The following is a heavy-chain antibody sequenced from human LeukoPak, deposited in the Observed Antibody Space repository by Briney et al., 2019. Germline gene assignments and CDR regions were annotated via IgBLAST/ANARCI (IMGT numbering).Heavy chain of an antibody. CDR1: GGSISSYY. Sequence: SETLSLTCTVSGGSISSYYWSWIRQPPGKGLEWIGYIYYSGSTNYNPSLKSRVTISVDTSKNQFSLKLSSVTAADTAEYYCARGWGDYYGSGSYYYYYYGMDVWGQGTTVTVSS. V-gene: IGHV4-59*01. CDR2: IYYSGST. J-gene: IGHJ6*02. D-gene: IGHD3-10*01. CDR3: ARGWGDYYGSGSYYYYYYGMDV.